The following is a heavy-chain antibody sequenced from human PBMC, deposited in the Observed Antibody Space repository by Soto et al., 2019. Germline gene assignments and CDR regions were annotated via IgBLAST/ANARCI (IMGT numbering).Heavy chain of an antibody. D-gene: IGHD2-8*01. CDR3: ARANGTSWYNWFDH. J-gene: IGHJ5*02. CDR2: IIPLFGTT. Sequence: SVKVSCKAFGGNFTNYGISWVRQAPGQGLEWMGGIIPLFGTTNYAQKFRGRVTVTADESTSTVYMELNSLRSEDTAIYYCARANGTSWYNWFDHWGRGTLVTVSS. CDR1: GGNFTNYG. V-gene: IGHV1-69*13.